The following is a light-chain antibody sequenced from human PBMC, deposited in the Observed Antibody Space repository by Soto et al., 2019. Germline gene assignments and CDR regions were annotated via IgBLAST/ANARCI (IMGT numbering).Light chain of an antibody. J-gene: IGKJ1*01. V-gene: IGKV1-5*01. CDR3: NQYNSYLGP. Sequence: DSQMTQSPSTLSASVGDRVTSTCRASQSISSWVDWDQQQPGKAPKLLIYDASSLESGVPSWCTGSESRTVTSVTMTMYYPEGDAPSTENQYNSYLGPCGQGTKV. CDR2: DAS. CDR1: QSISSW.